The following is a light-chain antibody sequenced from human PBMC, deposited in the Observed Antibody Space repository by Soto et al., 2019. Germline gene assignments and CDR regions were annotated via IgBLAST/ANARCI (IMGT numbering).Light chain of an antibody. CDR3: ATWDDSLNGPL. CDR2: NNN. J-gene: IGLJ2*01. V-gene: IGLV1-44*01. CDR1: SSNIGSNP. Sequence: QSVLTQPPSASGTPGQRVTISCSGSSSNIGSNPVNWYQQLPGTAPNLLIYNNNQRPSGVPDRFSGSKSGTSASLAISGLQSEDEADYYCATWDDSLNGPLFGGGTKLTVL.